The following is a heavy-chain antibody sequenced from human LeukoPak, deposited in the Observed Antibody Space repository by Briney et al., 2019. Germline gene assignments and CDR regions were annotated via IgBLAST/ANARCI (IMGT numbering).Heavy chain of an antibody. D-gene: IGHD3-22*01. J-gene: IGHJ4*02. Sequence: ASVKVSCKASGYTFTGYYMHWVRQAPGQGLEWMGRINPNSGGTNYAQKFQGRVTMTRDTSISTAYMELSRLRSDDTAVYYFARALSTYYYDSSGSDYWGQGTLVTVSS. CDR3: ARALSTYYYDSSGSDY. CDR2: INPNSGGT. V-gene: IGHV1-2*06. CDR1: GYTFTGYY.